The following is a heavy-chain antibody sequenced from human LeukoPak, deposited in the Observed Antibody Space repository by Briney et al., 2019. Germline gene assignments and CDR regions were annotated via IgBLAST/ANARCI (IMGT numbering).Heavy chain of an antibody. V-gene: IGHV3-7*01. CDR2: IKQDGSEK. CDR1: GFTFSSYW. J-gene: IGHJ4*02. Sequence: QPGGSLRLSCAASGFTFSSYWMSWVRQAPGKGLEWVANIKQDGSEKYYVDSVKGRFNISRDNAKNSLYLQMNSLRAEDTAVYYCARADYYGSGSYYPEDYWGQGTLVTVSS. D-gene: IGHD3-10*01. CDR3: ARADYYGSGSYYPEDY.